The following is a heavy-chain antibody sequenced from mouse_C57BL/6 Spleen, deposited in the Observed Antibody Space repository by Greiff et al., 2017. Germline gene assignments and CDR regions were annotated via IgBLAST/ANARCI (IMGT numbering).Heavy chain of an antibody. Sequence: QVQLQQSGPGLVQPSQSLSITCKVSGFSLTSYGVHWVRQSPGKGLEWLGVIWSGGSTDYNAAFISRLSISKDNSKSQVFFKMNSLQADDTAIYYCARRSNYVEAMDYWGQGTSVTVSS. CDR2: IWSGGST. J-gene: IGHJ4*01. CDR1: GFSLTSYG. D-gene: IGHD2-5*01. V-gene: IGHV2-2*01. CDR3: ARRSNYVEAMDY.